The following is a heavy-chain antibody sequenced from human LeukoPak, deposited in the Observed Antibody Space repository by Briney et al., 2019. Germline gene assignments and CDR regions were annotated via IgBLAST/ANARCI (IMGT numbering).Heavy chain of an antibody. D-gene: IGHD2-2*01. V-gene: IGHV4-34*01. Sequence: PSETLSLTCAVYGGSFSGYYWSWIRQPPGKGLEWIGEINHSGSTNYNPSRKSRVTISVDTCKNQFSLKLSSVTAADTAVYYCARRKRSGCSSTSCLLNWFDPWGQGTLVTVSS. CDR3: ARRKRSGCSSTSCLLNWFDP. J-gene: IGHJ5*02. CDR2: INHSGST. CDR1: GGSFSGYY.